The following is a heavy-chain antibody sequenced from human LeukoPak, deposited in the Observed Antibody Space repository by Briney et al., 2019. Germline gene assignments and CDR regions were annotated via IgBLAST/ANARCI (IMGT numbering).Heavy chain of an antibody. CDR2: ITSSSSYI. D-gene: IGHD3-16*02. V-gene: IGHV3-21*01. CDR3: ARDVSYRGRASWFDP. Sequence: GGSLRLSCAASGFTFSSYSMNWVRQAPGKGLEWVSSITSSSSYIYYADSVKGRFTISRDNAKNSLHLQMNSLRAADTAVYYCARDVSYRGRASWFDPWGQGTLVTVSS. CDR1: GFTFSSYS. J-gene: IGHJ5*02.